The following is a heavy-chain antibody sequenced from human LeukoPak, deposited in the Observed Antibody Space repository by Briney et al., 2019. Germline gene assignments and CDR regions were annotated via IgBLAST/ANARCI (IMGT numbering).Heavy chain of an antibody. CDR1: GYTFTGYY. CDR3: ARPALASGGWFGP. Sequence: GASVKVSCKASGYTFTGYYMHWVRQAPGQGLEWMGWINPNSGGTNYAQKFQGRVTMTRDTSISTAYMELSRLRSDDTAVYYCARPALASGGWFGPWGQGTLVIVSS. D-gene: IGHD2-15*01. V-gene: IGHV1-2*02. CDR2: INPNSGGT. J-gene: IGHJ5*02.